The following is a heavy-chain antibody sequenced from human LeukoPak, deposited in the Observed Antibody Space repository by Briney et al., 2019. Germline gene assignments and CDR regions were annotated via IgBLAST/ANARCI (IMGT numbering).Heavy chain of an antibody. CDR2: ISAYNGNT. J-gene: IGHJ4*02. V-gene: IGHV1-18*01. D-gene: IGHD1-26*01. CDR1: GYTFTSYG. Sequence: ASVKVSCKASGYTFTSYGISGVRQAPGQGLEWMGGISAYNGNTNYAQKLQGRVTMTTDTSTSTAYMELRSLRSDDTAVYYCARDKTRYSGSYYSSPGYWGQGTLVTVSS. CDR3: ARDKTRYSGSYYSSPGY.